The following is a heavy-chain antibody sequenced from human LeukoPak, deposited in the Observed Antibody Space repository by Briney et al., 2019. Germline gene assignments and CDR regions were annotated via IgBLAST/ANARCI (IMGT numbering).Heavy chain of an antibody. D-gene: IGHD3-9*01. CDR1: GYTFTGYY. Sequence: ASVKVSCKASGYTFTGYYKRWVRQAPGQGLEWMGWISAYSGNTNYAQKLQSRVTMTTDTSTSTAYMELRSLRSDDTAVYYCARDLRDYDILTGDNQFDYWGQGTLVTVSS. J-gene: IGHJ4*02. CDR2: ISAYSGNT. V-gene: IGHV1-18*04. CDR3: ARDLRDYDILTGDNQFDY.